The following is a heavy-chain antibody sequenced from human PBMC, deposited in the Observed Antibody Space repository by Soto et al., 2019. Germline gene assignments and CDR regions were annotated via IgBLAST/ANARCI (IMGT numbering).Heavy chain of an antibody. CDR1: GYSFTSYW. V-gene: IGHV5-10-1*01. CDR3: ARLSGAWDYYYGMDV. J-gene: IGHJ6*02. D-gene: IGHD1-26*01. Sequence: GESLKISCKGSGYSFTSYWISWVRQMPGKGLKWMGRIDPSDSYTNYSPSFQGHDTISADKSISTAYLQGSSLKASDTAMYYCARLSGAWDYYYGMDVWGQGTTVTVSS. CDR2: IDPSDSYT.